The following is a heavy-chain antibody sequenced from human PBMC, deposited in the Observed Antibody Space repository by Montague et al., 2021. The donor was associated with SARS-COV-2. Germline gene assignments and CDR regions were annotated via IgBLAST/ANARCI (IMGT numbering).Heavy chain of an antibody. CDR1: GFTFRSYE. D-gene: IGHD2-15*01. J-gene: IGHJ6*02. CDR3: VRDHTDKAQGWTFGLDV. V-gene: IGHV3-48*03. CDR2: ISGSGSTI. Sequence: SLRLSCAASGFTFRSYEMNWVRQAPGKGLEWVSYISGSGSTIYYADPVKGRFSISRDNAKNSLYLQMNSLRAEDSAVYYCVRDHTDKAQGWTFGLDVWGQGTTGTGSS.